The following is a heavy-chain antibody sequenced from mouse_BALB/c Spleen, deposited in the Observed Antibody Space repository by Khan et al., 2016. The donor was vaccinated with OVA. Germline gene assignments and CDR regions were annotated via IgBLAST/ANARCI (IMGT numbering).Heavy chain of an antibody. V-gene: IGHV9-4*02. D-gene: IGHD1-1*01. CDR2: INTHSGVP. CDR3: AGEDYYGTVDY. J-gene: IGHJ2*01. CDR1: GYTFTTAG. Sequence: QIQLVQSGPELKKPGETVRISCKASGYTFTTAGMQWVQKMPGKGLKWIGWINTHSGVPKYAEDFKGRFAFSLETSASTAYLQISNLKNEDTATYFCAGEDYYGTVDYWGQGTTLTVSS.